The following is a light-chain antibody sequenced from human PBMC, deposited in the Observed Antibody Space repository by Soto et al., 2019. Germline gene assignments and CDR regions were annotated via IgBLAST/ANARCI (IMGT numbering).Light chain of an antibody. CDR3: QQYDNLPLT. V-gene: IGKV1-33*01. CDR2: DAS. CDR1: QDISNY. J-gene: IGKJ4*01. Sequence: DIQMTQSPSSLSASVGDRVTNTCQASQDISNYLNWYQQKPGKAPKLLIYDASHLETGVPSRFSGSGSGTDFTLTISSLQPEDIATYYCQQYDNLPLTFGGGTKVDIK.